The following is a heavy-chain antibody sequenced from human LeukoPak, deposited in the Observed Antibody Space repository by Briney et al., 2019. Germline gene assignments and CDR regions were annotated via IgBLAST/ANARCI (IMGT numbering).Heavy chain of an antibody. V-gene: IGHV4-59*08. CDR1: GGSISSYY. CDR2: IYYSGST. J-gene: IGHJ4*02. CDR3: ARLVSYYDSTFDY. Sequence: PSETLSLTCTVSGGSISSYYWSWIRQPPGKGLEWIGYIYYSGSTNYNPSLKSRVTISVDTSKNQFSLKLSSVTAADTAVYYCARLVSYYDSTFDYWGQGTLVTVSS. D-gene: IGHD3-22*01.